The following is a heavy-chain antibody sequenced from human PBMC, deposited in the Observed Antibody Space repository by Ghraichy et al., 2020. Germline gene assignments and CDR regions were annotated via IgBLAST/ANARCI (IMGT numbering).Heavy chain of an antibody. CDR3: ARDGGGYSSGWAGVVGALSFAY. CDR2: ISCDGNKI. D-gene: IGHD6-19*01. V-gene: IGHV3-30*04. Sequence: GGSLRLSCAASGFTFNSYALHWVRQAPGKGLEWVSFISCDGNKIYYADSVKGRFTISRDNSKNMLYLQMNSLRAEDTAVYYCARDGGGYSSGWAGVVGALSFAYWGQGTLATVS. J-gene: IGHJ4*02. CDR1: GFTFNSYA.